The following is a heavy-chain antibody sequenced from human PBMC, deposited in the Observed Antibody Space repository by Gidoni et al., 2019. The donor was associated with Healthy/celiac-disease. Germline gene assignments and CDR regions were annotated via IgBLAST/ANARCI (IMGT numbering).Heavy chain of an antibody. CDR1: GYTCTSYD. CDR3: ARNTDNLGDNWFDP. J-gene: IGHJ5*02. Sequence: QVQLVQSGAEGKKPGASVTVSCKASGYTCTSYDINWVRQASGQGLEWMGWMNPKSGDTGCAQQVQGRVTMTRNTSISTAYMELNSLRSEDTAVYFCARNTDNLGDNWFDPWGQGTLVIVSS. CDR2: MNPKSGDT. D-gene: IGHD3-16*01. V-gene: IGHV1-8*01.